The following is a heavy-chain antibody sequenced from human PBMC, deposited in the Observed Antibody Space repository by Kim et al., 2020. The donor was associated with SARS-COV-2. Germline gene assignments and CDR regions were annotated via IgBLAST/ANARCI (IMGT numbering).Heavy chain of an antibody. Sequence: ADSLNGRATTSRDNSKNILFLQMNSLKADDSAVYYCARGRWGRALGIEFWGQGTRVIVSS. V-gene: IGHV3-30*07. D-gene: IGHD3-16*01. CDR3: ARGRWGRALGIEF. J-gene: IGHJ1*01.